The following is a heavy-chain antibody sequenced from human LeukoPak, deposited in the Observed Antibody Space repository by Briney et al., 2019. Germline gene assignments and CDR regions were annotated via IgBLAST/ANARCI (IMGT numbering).Heavy chain of an antibody. D-gene: IGHD1-26*01. J-gene: IGHJ4*02. CDR2: INHSGST. CDR3: ARRTYSESYWKHFDS. Sequence: SETLSLTCAVYGGSFSGYYWSWIRQPPGKGLEWIGEINHSGSTNYNPSLKSRVTISVDTSKNQFSLKLSSVTAADTAVYYCARRTYSESYWKHFDSWGQGTLVTVSS. CDR1: GGSFSGYY. V-gene: IGHV4-34*01.